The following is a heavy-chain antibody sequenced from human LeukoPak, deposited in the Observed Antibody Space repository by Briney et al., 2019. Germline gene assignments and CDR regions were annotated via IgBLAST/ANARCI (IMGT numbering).Heavy chain of an antibody. V-gene: IGHV3-23*01. Sequence: GGSLRLSCAASGFTFSRSAMTWVRQTPGKGLDWVSSISSSGNTYYADSVKGRFTISRDNSKNTLYLQMNSLRAEDTAVYYCARDFLGYYYYMDVWGKGTTVTVSS. CDR3: ARDFLGYYYYMDV. CDR2: ISSSGNT. CDR1: GFTFSRSA. J-gene: IGHJ6*03.